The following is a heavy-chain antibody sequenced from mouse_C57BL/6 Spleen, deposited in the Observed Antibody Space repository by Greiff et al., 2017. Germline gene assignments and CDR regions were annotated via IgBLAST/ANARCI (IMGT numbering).Heavy chain of an antibody. D-gene: IGHD1-1*01. Sequence: EVQRVESGGGLVKPGGSLKLSCAASGFTFSDYGMHWVRQAPEKGLEWVAYISSGSSTIYYADTVKGRFTISRDNAKNTLFLQMTSLRSEDTAMXYCAANYYGPYYYAMDYWGQGTSVTVSS. CDR1: GFTFSDYG. V-gene: IGHV5-17*01. CDR2: ISSGSSTI. J-gene: IGHJ4*01. CDR3: AANYYGPYYYAMDY.